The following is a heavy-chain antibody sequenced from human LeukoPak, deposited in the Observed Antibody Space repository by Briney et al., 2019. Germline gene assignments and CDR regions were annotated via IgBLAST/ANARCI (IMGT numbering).Heavy chain of an antibody. V-gene: IGHV4-59*12. CDR3: ATDEYGSGSY. J-gene: IGHJ4*02. CDR1: GGSISSYY. CDR2: IYYSGST. Sequence: PSETLSLTCTVSGGSISSYYWSWIRQPPGKGLEWIGYIYYSGSTNYKPSLKSRVTISVDTSKNQFSLKLSSVTAADTAVYYCATDEYGSGSYWGQGTLVTVSS. D-gene: IGHD3-10*01.